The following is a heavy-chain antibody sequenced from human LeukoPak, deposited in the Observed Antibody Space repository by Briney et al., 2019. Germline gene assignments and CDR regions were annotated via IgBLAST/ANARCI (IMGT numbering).Heavy chain of an antibody. V-gene: IGHV4-4*08. CDR2: IYTSGST. CDR3: VRYYSSTGWLDP. Sequence: KSSETLSLTCTVSGGSISSYYWSWIRQPPGKGLEWIGRIYTSGSTNYKPSLKSRVTISVDASKNQFSLKLGSVTAADTAVYFCVRYYSSTGWLDPWGQGTLVTVSS. J-gene: IGHJ5*02. CDR1: GGSISSYY. D-gene: IGHD5-18*01.